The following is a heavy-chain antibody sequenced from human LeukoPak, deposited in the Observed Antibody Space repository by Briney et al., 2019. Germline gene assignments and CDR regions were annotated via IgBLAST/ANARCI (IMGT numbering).Heavy chain of an antibody. J-gene: IGHJ6*03. CDR2: IYYSGST. D-gene: IGHD5-24*01. Sequence: KASETLSLTCTVSGGSISSSSYYWGWIRQPPGKGLEWIGSIYYSGSTYYNPSLKSRVTISVDTSKNQFSLKLSSVTAADTAVYYCARTRDGYNKTWYYYYMDVWGKGTTVTISS. CDR3: ARTRDGYNKTWYYYYMDV. V-gene: IGHV4-39*01. CDR1: GGSISSSSYY.